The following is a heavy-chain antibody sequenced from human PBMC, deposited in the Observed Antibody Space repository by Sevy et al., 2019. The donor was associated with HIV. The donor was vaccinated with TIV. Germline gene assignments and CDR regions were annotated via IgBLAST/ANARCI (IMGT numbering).Heavy chain of an antibody. J-gene: IGHJ4*02. V-gene: IGHV3-23*01. CDR2: LSFGCGEI. CDR1: GFTFSKYS. Sequence: GGSLRLSCAASGFTFSKYSMSWVRQPPGKGLEWVSTLSFGCGEINYADSVKGRFTISRDNSKSSVYLQMNKLRPEDXXXXXXXXXXXTKPHDYWGQGTLVTVSS. D-gene: IGHD2-8*01. CDR3: XXXXXTKPHDY.